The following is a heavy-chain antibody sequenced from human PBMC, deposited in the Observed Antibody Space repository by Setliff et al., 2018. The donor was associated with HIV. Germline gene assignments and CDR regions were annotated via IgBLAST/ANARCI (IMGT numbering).Heavy chain of an antibody. CDR2: IYYNGNT. J-gene: IGHJ3*02. Sequence: PSETLSLTCTISGGSITGYFWSWIRQPPGKGLEWIGYIYYNGNTNYNPSLKSRGTISVDTSKNQFSLKLTSVTAADTAVYYCAREQATETTMGFAFDIWGQGTVVTVSS. CDR1: GGSITGYF. D-gene: IGHD4-17*01. CDR3: AREQATETTMGFAFDI. V-gene: IGHV4-59*01.